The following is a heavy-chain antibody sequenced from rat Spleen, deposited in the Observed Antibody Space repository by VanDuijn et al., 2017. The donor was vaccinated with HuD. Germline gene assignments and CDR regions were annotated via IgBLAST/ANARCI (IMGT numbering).Heavy chain of an antibody. CDR2: ISTGGGNT. CDR3: ATLTPLFAY. Sequence: EVQLVESGGGLVQPGRSMKLSCAASGFTFSNYYMAWVRQAPTKGLEWVASISTGGGNTYYRDSVKGRFTISRDNAKSTLYLQMDSLRSEDTATYYCATLTPLFAYWGQGTLVTVSS. CDR1: GFTFSNYY. D-gene: IGHD3-4*01. J-gene: IGHJ3*01. V-gene: IGHV5-25*01.